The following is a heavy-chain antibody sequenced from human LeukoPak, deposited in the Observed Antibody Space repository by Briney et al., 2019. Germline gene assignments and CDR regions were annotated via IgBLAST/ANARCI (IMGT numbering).Heavy chain of an antibody. CDR2: INPNSGGT. Sequence: ASVKVSCKASGYTFTGYYMHWVRQAPGQGLEWMGWINPNSGGTNYAQKFQGRVTMTRDTSISTAYMELSRLRSDDTAVYDCARDTEWPLNWFDPWGQGTLVTVSS. D-gene: IGHD3-3*01. V-gene: IGHV1-2*02. CDR1: GYTFTGYY. J-gene: IGHJ5*02. CDR3: ARDTEWPLNWFDP.